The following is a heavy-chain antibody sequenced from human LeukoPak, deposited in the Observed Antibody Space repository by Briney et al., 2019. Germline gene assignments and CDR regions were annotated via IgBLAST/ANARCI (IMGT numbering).Heavy chain of an antibody. CDR3: ARSRGYSYGNDY. CDR1: GYTFTSYA. CDR2: INAGNGNT. D-gene: IGHD5-18*01. J-gene: IGHJ4*02. Sequence: ASVKVSCKASGYTFTSYAMHWVRQAPGQRLEWMGWINAGNGNTKYSQKFQGRVTITGDTSASTAYMELSSLRSEDTAVYYCARSRGYSYGNDYWGQGTLVTVSS. V-gene: IGHV1-3*01.